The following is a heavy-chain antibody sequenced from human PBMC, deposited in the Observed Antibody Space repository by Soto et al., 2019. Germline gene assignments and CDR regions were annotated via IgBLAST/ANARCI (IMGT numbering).Heavy chain of an antibody. CDR3: ARDESPHRNPSWFDP. V-gene: IGHV3-30*13. J-gene: IGHJ5*02. CDR2: ISFDGTNK. Sequence: QVQLVESGGGVVQPGRSLRLSCAASGFSFSNSGMHWVRQAPGKGLEWVAVISFDGTNKNYGDSVRGRFTISRDNSKNLLYLQMNSLRDEDSAVYYCARDESPHRNPSWFDPWGQGTLVTVS. CDR1: GFSFSNSG.